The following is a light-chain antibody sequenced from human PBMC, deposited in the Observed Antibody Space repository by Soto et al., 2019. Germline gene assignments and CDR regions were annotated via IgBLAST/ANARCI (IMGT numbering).Light chain of an antibody. CDR2: DAS. V-gene: IGKV3-11*01. CDR1: QSVSSN. CDR3: HQRSNWPPT. Sequence: ENVLPQTPATLSLSPGERDTLSCRASQSVSSNLAWYQQKPGQAPRLLIFDASSRATGIPVRFSGSGSGTDFTLTISSLQPEDFAVYYCHQRSNWPPTFGGGTNVEIK. J-gene: IGKJ4*01.